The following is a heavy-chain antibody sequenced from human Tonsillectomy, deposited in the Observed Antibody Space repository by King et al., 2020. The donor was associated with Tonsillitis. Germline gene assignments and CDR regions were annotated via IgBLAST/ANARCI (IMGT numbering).Heavy chain of an antibody. V-gene: IGHV3-23*04. J-gene: IGHJ4*02. CDR1: GFIFSSYA. CDR2: ISGSGAST. Sequence: VQLVESGGGLVQPGGSLRLSCSASGFIFSSYAMSWVRQAPGKGLEWVSAISGSGASTYYADSVKGRFTISRDNSKNTLYLQMDSLRAEDTAIYYCAKSPTMVRGITKAYWGQGTLVTVSS. CDR3: AKSPTMVRGITKAY. D-gene: IGHD3-10*01.